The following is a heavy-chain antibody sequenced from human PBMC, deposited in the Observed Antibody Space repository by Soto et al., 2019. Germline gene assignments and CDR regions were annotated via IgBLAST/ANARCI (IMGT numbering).Heavy chain of an antibody. D-gene: IGHD6-6*01. Sequence: GGSLRLSCAASGFTFSSYAMHWVRQAPGKGLEWVAVISYDGSNKYYADSVKGRFTISRDNSKNTLYLQMNSLRAEDTAVYYCARDREASSSGIDYWGQGTLVTVSS. CDR1: GFTFSSYA. CDR3: ARDREASSSGIDY. CDR2: ISYDGSNK. J-gene: IGHJ4*02. V-gene: IGHV3-30-3*01.